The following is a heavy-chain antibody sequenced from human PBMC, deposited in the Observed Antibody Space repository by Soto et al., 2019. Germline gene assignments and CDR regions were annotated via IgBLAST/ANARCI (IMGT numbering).Heavy chain of an antibody. CDR3: ARHRKAGWFDP. V-gene: IGHV5-51*01. CDR1: GYDFTTFW. CDR2: IYPGDSDV. Sequence: GESLKISSQASGYDFTTFWIVWVRQMAVKGLEWMGVIYPGDSDVTYSPSFQGQVTISADKCIATAYLQWTSLKASDTAIYYCARHRKAGWFDPCGQGTPVTVSS. J-gene: IGHJ5*02.